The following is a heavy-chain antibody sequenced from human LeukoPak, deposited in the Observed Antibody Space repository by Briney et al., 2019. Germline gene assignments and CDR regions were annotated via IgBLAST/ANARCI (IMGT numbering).Heavy chain of an antibody. CDR2: ISGSGGST. D-gene: IGHD3-22*01. CDR1: GATFSCYA. J-gene: IGHJ3*02. V-gene: IGHV3-23*01. CDR3: AKDLGDSSGYYKMPDAFDI. Sequence: GGSLRLSCAASGATFSCYAMSWVRQAPGQGLEWVSAISGSGGSTYYADSVKGRFTISRDNSKNTLYLQMNSLRAEDTAVYYCAKDLGDSSGYYKMPDAFDIWGQGTMVTVSS.